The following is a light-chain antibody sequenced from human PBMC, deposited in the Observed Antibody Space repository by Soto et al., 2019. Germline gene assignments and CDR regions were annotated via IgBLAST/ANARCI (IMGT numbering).Light chain of an antibody. Sequence: EIVLTQSPATLSLSPGERATLSCRASQSVNNYLAWYQQKPGQAPSPLIYDTSNRATGIPARLSGSRSCTDFTLTISSLKPEDFAVYYCHQRNYWPTFGGGTRVEIK. CDR3: HQRNYWPT. V-gene: IGKV3-11*01. CDR2: DTS. CDR1: QSVNNY. J-gene: IGKJ4*01.